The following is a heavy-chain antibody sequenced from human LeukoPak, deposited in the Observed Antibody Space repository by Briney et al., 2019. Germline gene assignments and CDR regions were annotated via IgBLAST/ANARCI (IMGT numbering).Heavy chain of an antibody. D-gene: IGHD3-22*01. CDR2: IYHSGST. J-gene: IGHJ4*02. Sequence: SETLSLTGAVSGGSISSSNWWSWVRQPPGKGLEWIGEIYHSGSTNYNPSLKSRVTISVDKSKNQFSLKLSSVTAADTAVYYCASALGQYYYDSSGYSVYWGQGTLVTVSS. CDR1: GGSISSSNW. CDR3: ASALGQYYYDSSGYSVY. V-gene: IGHV4-4*02.